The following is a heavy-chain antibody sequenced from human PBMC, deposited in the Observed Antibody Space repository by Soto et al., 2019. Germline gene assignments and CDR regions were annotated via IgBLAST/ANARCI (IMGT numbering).Heavy chain of an antibody. CDR2: INYSATTM. V-gene: IGHV3-48*01. D-gene: IGHD4-4*01. Sequence: PGGSLRLSCAASGFTFSSYSMNWVRQAPGKGLEWVSYINYSATTMYYADSVKGRFIISRDNARNSLYLQMTSLRVEDTAVYYCVRDYSWAFDIWGQGTMVTVSS. CDR3: VRDYSWAFDI. J-gene: IGHJ3*02. CDR1: GFTFSSYS.